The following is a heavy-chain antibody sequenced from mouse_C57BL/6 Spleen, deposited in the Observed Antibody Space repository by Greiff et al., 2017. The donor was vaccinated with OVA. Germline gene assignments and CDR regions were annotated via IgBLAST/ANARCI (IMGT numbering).Heavy chain of an antibody. Sequence: EVHLVESGPGMVKPSQSLSLTCTVTGYSITSGYDWHWIRHFPGNKLEWMGYISYSGSTNYNPSLKSRISITHDTSKNHFFLKLNSVTTEDTATYYCAREGNYLYFDYWGQGTTLTVSS. CDR3: AREGNYLYFDY. D-gene: IGHD2-1*01. J-gene: IGHJ2*01. CDR2: ISYSGST. V-gene: IGHV3-1*01. CDR1: GYSITSGYD.